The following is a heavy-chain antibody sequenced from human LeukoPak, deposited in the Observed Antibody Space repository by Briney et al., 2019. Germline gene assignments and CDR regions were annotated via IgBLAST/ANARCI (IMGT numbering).Heavy chain of an antibody. D-gene: IGHD2-15*01. CDR3: ARDGGDCSGDSCYVDY. V-gene: IGHV3-20*04. CDR2: IKWNGGST. J-gene: IGHJ4*02. Sequence: GGSLRLSCSASGFTFSSNDMTWVRQAPGKGLEWVSGIKWNGGSTGYADSVKGRFTISRDNAKNSLYLQMNSLSAEDTALYYCARDGGDCSGDSCYVDYWGQGTLVTVSS. CDR1: GFTFSSND.